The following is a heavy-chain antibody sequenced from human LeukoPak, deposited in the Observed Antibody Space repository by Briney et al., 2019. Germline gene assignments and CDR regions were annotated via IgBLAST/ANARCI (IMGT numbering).Heavy chain of an antibody. D-gene: IGHD3-3*01. CDR3: ARDPPGENQILGFVYYYYYYGMDV. Sequence: ASVKVSCKASGYTFTGYCMHWVRQAPGQGLEWMGWINPNSGGTNYAQKFQGRVTMTRDTSISTAYMELSRLRSDDTAVYYCARDPPGENQILGFVYYYYYYGMDVWGQGTTVTVSS. CDR2: INPNSGGT. J-gene: IGHJ6*02. V-gene: IGHV1-2*02. CDR1: GYTFTGYC.